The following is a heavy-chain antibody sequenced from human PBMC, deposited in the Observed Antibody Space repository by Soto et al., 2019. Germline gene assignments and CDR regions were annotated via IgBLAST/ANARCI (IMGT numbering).Heavy chain of an antibody. CDR2: IYYSGST. V-gene: IGHV4-59*01. Sequence: SETLSLTCTVSGGSISSYYWSWIRQPPGKGLEWIGYIYYSGSTNYSPSLRSRVSISVDTSKNEFSLRLSSVTAADTAVYFCARSVAVPGAHIDYWGQGTQVTVSS. CDR1: GGSISSYY. CDR3: ARSVAVPGAHIDY. D-gene: IGHD6-19*01. J-gene: IGHJ4*02.